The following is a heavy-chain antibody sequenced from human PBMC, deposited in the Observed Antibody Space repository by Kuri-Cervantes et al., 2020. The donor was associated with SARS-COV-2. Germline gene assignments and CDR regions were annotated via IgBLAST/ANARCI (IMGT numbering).Heavy chain of an antibody. J-gene: IGHJ4*02. CDR3: AKDQLFLWFGEL. CDR2: ISGSGGNT. Sequence: GGSLRLSCAASGFTFGSYAMSWVRQAPGKGLEWVSTISGSGGNTYYADSVKGRFTTSRDNSKNTLYLQMNSVRAEDTAVYYCAKDQLFLWFGELWGQGTLVTVSS. V-gene: IGHV3-23*01. D-gene: IGHD3-10*01. CDR1: GFTFGSYA.